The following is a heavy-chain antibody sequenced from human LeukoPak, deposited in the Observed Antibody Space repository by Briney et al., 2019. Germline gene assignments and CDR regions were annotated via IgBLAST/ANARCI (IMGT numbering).Heavy chain of an antibody. V-gene: IGHV3-30*09. Sequence: GGSLRLSCAASGFTFSSYAMHWVRQAPGKGLEWVAVISYDGSNKYYADSVKGRFAIPRDNSKNTLYLQMNSLRAEDTAVYYCARDIYDILTGYYIDYWGQGTLVTVSS. D-gene: IGHD3-9*01. CDR1: GFTFSSYA. J-gene: IGHJ4*02. CDR3: ARDIYDILTGYYIDY. CDR2: ISYDGSNK.